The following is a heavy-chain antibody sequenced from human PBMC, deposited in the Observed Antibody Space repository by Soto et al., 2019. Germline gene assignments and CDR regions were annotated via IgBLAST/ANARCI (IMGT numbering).Heavy chain of an antibody. CDR1: GFTFSSYS. CDR2: ISSSSYI. Sequence: GGSLRLSCAASGFTFSSYSMNWVRQAPGKGLEWVSSISSSSYIYYADSVKGRFTISRDNAKNSLYLQMNSLRAEDTAVYYCARELIRSYNWFDPWGQGTLVTVSS. D-gene: IGHD2-8*01. CDR3: ARELIRSYNWFDP. V-gene: IGHV3-21*01. J-gene: IGHJ5*02.